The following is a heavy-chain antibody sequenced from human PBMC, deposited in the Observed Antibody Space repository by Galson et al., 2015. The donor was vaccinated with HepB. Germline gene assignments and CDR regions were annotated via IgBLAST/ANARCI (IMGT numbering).Heavy chain of an antibody. J-gene: IGHJ6*02. Sequence: SLRLSCAASGFTFSSYSMIWVRQAPGKGLEWVSYINSGSSYIYYADSVKGRFTISRDNAKNSLYLQMNSLTVEDTAVYYCARPFYDFWSGYFSIGKSYGMDVWGQGTTVTVSS. D-gene: IGHD3-3*01. CDR3: ARPFYDFWSGYFSIGKSYGMDV. CDR2: INSGSSYI. V-gene: IGHV3-21*01. CDR1: GFTFSSYS.